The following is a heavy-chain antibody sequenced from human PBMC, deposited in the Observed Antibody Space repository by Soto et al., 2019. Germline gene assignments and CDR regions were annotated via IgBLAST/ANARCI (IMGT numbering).Heavy chain of an antibody. CDR1: GGSISSSSYY. V-gene: IGHV4-39*01. CDR3: ASHPRYYGMDV. D-gene: IGHD3-16*02. CDR2: IYYSGST. Sequence: QLQLQESGPGLVKPSETLSLTCTVSGGSISSSSYYWGWIRQPPGKGLEWIGSIYYSGSTFYNPSLKSRVTISVDTSRKQFSLKLSSVTATDTAVYYCASHPRYYGMDVWGQGTTVTVSS. J-gene: IGHJ6*02.